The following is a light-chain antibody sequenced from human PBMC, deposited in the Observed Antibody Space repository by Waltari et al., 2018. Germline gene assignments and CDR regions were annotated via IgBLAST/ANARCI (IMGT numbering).Light chain of an antibody. Sequence: QSVLTQPPSVTGAPGQRATISCTGGGSNIGAGEDVHWYRQLPGKAPELLIYGVNNRPSGVPDRFFGSLSGTSASLAITGLQAEDEADYYCQSYDTSLSVVFGGGTKLTV. CDR1: GSNIGAGED. J-gene: IGLJ2*01. CDR2: GVN. CDR3: QSYDTSLSVV. V-gene: IGLV1-40*01.